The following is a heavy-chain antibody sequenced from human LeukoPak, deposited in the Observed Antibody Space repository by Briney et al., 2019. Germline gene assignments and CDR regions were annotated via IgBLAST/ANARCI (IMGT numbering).Heavy chain of an antibody. Sequence: GGSLRLSCAASGFTFSSYGMHWVRQAACTGLKWVAFIRYDGSNKYYADSVKGRFTISRDNSKNTLYLQMNSLRAEDTAVYYCAKDRGGTRAPPDDYWGQGTLVTVSS. D-gene: IGHD1-26*01. CDR3: AKDRGGTRAPPDDY. CDR2: IRYDGSNK. CDR1: GFTFSSYG. J-gene: IGHJ4*02. V-gene: IGHV3-30*02.